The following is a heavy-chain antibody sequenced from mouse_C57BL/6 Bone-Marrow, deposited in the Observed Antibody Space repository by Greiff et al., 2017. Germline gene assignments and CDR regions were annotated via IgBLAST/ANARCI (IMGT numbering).Heavy chain of an antibody. J-gene: IGHJ1*03. CDR2: IYPGSGSP. D-gene: IGHD1-1*01. V-gene: IGHV1-55*01. Sequence: VKLMQPGAELVKPGASVKMSCKASGYTFTSYWITWVKQRPGQGLEWIGDIYPGSGSPNYNEKFKSKATLTVDTSSSTAYMQLSSLTSEDSAVYYCALLLREYWYFDVWGTGTTVTVSS. CDR3: ALLLREYWYFDV. CDR1: GYTFTSYW.